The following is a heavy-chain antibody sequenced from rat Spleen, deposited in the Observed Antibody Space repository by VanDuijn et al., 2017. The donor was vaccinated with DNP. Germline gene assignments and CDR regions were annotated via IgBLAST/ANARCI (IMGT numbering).Heavy chain of an antibody. V-gene: IGHV5-31*01. D-gene: IGHD1-2*01. Sequence: EVQLVESGGGPVQPGRSLKLSCVASGFIFSNYWMTWIRQAPGKGLEWVASISSTGDNTYYSDSVKGRFSLSRDNAKSTLYLQVDSLRSEDTATYYYTSNHHSRRAAAIEYRGQGVMVTVSS. CDR2: ISSTGDNT. CDR3: TSNHHSRRAAAIEY. CDR1: GFIFSNYW. J-gene: IGHJ2*01.